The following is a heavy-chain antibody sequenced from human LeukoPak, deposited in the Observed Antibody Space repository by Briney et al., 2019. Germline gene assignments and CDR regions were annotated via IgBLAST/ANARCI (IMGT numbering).Heavy chain of an antibody. D-gene: IGHD6-13*01. V-gene: IGHV1-2*02. J-gene: IGHJ4*02. CDR2: INPNTGAT. CDR1: GYTFSGYY. Sequence: ASVKVCCKASGYTFSGYYMHWVRQAPGQGLEWMGWINPNTGATDYAQKFQGRVTMTRDTSISTAYMELIRLISDDTAVYYCARQITTGSSNWYYFDYWGQGTLVTVSS. CDR3: ARQITTGSSNWYYFDY.